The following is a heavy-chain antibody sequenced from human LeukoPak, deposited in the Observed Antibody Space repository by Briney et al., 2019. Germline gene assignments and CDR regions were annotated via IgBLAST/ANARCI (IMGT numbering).Heavy chain of an antibody. CDR3: ARSIISTIFGVVINCAFDY. Sequence: PGGSLRLSCAASGFTVSSNYMSWVRQAPGKGLEWVSVIYSGGSTYYADSVKGRFTISRDNAKNSLYLQMNSLRAEDTAVYYCARSIISTIFGVVINCAFDYWGQGTLVTVSS. J-gene: IGHJ4*02. CDR2: IYSGGST. D-gene: IGHD3-3*01. CDR1: GFTVSSNY. V-gene: IGHV3-53*01.